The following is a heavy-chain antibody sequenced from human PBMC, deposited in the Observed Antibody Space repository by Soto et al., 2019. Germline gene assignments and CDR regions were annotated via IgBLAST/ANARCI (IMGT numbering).Heavy chain of an antibody. CDR1: GYTFTSYY. Sequence: ASVKVSCKASGYTFTSYYMHWVRQAPGQGLEWMGIINPSGGSTSYAQKFQGRVTMTRDTSTSTVYMELSSLRSEDTAVYYCARVGTSSSSLNKFKYYYGSGSYNYGMDVWGQGTTVTVSS. CDR2: INPSGGST. D-gene: IGHD3-10*01. V-gene: IGHV1-46*01. J-gene: IGHJ6*02. CDR3: ARVGTSSSSLNKFKYYYGSGSYNYGMDV.